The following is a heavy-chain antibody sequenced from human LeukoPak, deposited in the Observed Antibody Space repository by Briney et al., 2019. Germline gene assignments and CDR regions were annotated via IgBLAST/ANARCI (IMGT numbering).Heavy chain of an antibody. CDR2: ISSTGDDK. CDR1: GFSVSDYA. CDR3: APGGGGGGAFNI. D-gene: IGHD3-16*01. Sequence: GGSLRLSCAASGFSVSDYAMHWVRRAPGRGLEWVALISSTGDDKYYAESVRGRFSFSRDTSRTTLFLQLNSLRFEDTAVYYCAPGGGGGGAFNIWGQGTMVIVSS. V-gene: IGHV3-30*04. J-gene: IGHJ3*02.